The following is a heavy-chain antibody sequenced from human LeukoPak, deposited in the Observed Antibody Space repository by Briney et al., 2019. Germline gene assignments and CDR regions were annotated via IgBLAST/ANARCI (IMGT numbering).Heavy chain of an antibody. V-gene: IGHV1-69*13. CDR1: GGTFSSYA. J-gene: IGHJ4*02. Sequence: GASVKVSCRASGGTFSSYAISWVRQAPGQGLEWMGGIIPIFGTANYAQKFQGRVTITADESTSTAYMELSRLRSDDTAVYYCARAYCSSTSCWIPFDYWGQGTLVTVSS. CDR3: ARAYCSSTSCWIPFDY. CDR2: IIPIFGTA. D-gene: IGHD2-2*01.